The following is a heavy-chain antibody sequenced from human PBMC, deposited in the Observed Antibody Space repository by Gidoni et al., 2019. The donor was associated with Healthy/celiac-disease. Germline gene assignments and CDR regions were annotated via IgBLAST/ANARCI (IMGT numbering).Heavy chain of an antibody. D-gene: IGHD3-22*01. CDR3: ARGDYYDSSGYLSPMDV. Sequence: QLQLQESGPGLVKPSETLSLTCTVSGGSISSSSYYWGWIRQPPGKGLEWIGGIYYSGSTYYNPSLKSRVTISVDTSKNQFSLKLSSVTAADTAVYYCARGDYYDSSGYLSPMDVWGQGTTVTVSS. CDR2: IYYSGST. J-gene: IGHJ6*02. V-gene: IGHV4-39*01. CDR1: GGSISSSSYY.